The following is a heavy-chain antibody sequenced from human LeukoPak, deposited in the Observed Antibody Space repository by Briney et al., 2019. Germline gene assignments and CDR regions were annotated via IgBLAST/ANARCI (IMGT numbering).Heavy chain of an antibody. J-gene: IGHJ3*02. CDR1: GGSFSGYY. Sequence: PSETLSLTCAVYGGSFSGYYWSWIRQPPGKGLEWIGEINHSGSTNYNPSLKSRVTISVDRSKNQFSLKLSSVTAADTAVYYCAREGVGDGCRLSAFDIWGQGTMVTVSS. CDR2: INHSGST. CDR3: AREGVGDGCRLSAFDI. D-gene: IGHD5-24*01. V-gene: IGHV4-34*01.